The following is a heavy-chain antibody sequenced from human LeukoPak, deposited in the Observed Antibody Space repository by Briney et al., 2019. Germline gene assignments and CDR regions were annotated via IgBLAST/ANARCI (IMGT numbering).Heavy chain of an antibody. CDR1: GGTFSSYA. CDR3: ARSENYYYYMDV. J-gene: IGHJ6*03. CDR2: IIPIFGTA. D-gene: IGHD1-14*01. Sequence: SVKVSCKASGGTFSSYAISWVRQAPGQGLEWMGGIIPIFGTANYAQKFQGRVTITADESTSTAYMELSSLRSEDTAVYYCARSENYYYYMDVWGKGTTVTISS. V-gene: IGHV1-69*13.